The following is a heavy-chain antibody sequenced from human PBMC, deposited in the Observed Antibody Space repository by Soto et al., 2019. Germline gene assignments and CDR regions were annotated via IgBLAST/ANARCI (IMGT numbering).Heavy chain of an antibody. V-gene: IGHV1-3*01. Sequence: ASVKVSCKASGYTFTSYAMHWVRQAPGQGLEWMGWINAGNGNTKYSQKFQGRVTITRDTSASTAYMELRSLRSDDTAVYYCARDTFLEWLLAPNYYGMDVWGQGTTVTVSS. J-gene: IGHJ6*02. D-gene: IGHD3-3*01. CDR1: GYTFTSYA. CDR3: ARDTFLEWLLAPNYYGMDV. CDR2: INAGNGNT.